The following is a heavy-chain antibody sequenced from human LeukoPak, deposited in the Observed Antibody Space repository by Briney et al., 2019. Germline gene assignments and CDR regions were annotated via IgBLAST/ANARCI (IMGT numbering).Heavy chain of an antibody. CDR2: ISSSSSYI. J-gene: IGHJ4*02. CDR1: GFTFSSYA. Sequence: GGSLRLSCAASGFTFSSYAMSWVRQAPGKGLEWVSSISSSSSYIYYADSVKGRFTISRDNAKNSLYLQMNSLRAEDTAVYYCAREVAHYYDSSGYPLDYWGQGTLVTVSS. D-gene: IGHD3-22*01. V-gene: IGHV3-21*01. CDR3: AREVAHYYDSSGYPLDY.